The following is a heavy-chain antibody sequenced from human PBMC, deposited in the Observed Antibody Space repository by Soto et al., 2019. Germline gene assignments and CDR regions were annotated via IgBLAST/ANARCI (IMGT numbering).Heavy chain of an antibody. Sequence: ASVKGPCKASGYTFTSYGISWVRQAPGQGLEWMGWISAYNGNTNYAQKLQGRVTMTTDTSTSTAYMELRSLRSDDTAVYYCARVLGSSGYRKKDAFDIWGQGTMVTVSS. J-gene: IGHJ3*02. V-gene: IGHV1-18*04. CDR3: ARVLGSSGYRKKDAFDI. CDR2: ISAYNGNT. D-gene: IGHD3-22*01. CDR1: GYTFTSYG.